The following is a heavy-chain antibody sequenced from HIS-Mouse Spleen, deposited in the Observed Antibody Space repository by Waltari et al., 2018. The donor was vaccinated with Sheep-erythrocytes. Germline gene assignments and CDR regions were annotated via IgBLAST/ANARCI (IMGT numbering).Heavy chain of an antibody. J-gene: IGHJ4*02. CDR3: AQTGATTPHFDY. Sequence: QVQLVQSGAEVKKPGYSVKVSCKASGGAFSSYAISRVRQAPGQGLEWMGRITPILGIANYAQKFQGRVTITADKSTSTAYMELSSLRSEDTAVYYCAQTGATTPHFDYWGQGTLVTVSS. CDR2: ITPILGIA. CDR1: GGAFSSYA. V-gene: IGHV1-69*04. D-gene: IGHD1-26*01.